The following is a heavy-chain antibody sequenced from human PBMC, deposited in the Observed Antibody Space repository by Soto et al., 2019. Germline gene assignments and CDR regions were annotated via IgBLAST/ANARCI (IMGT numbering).Heavy chain of an antibody. CDR1: GFTFSSYA. CDR2: ISGSGGST. CDR3: AKDEIAGPITIFGVVIVEGFDY. D-gene: IGHD3-3*01. V-gene: IGHV3-23*01. J-gene: IGHJ4*02. Sequence: GGSLRLSCAASGFTFSSYAISWVRQAPGKGLEWVSAISGSGGSTYYADSVKGRFTISRDNSKNTLYLQMNSLRAEDTAVYYCAKDEIAGPITIFGVVIVEGFDYWGQGTLVTVSS.